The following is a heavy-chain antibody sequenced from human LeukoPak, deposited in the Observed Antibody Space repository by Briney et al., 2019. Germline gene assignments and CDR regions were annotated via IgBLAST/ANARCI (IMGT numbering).Heavy chain of an antibody. J-gene: IGHJ5*02. D-gene: IGHD3-10*01. CDR1: GGSFNDYY. V-gene: IGHV4-34*01. CDR2: IDHSGST. Sequence: SETLSLTCAVYGGSFNDYYWIWIRQPPGKGLEWIGEIDHSGSTNYNPSLKSRVTILVDTSRSHFSLRLRSVTAADTAVYYCARGGYYGSGNDFRFDPWGQGTLVTVSS. CDR3: ARGGYYGSGNDFRFDP.